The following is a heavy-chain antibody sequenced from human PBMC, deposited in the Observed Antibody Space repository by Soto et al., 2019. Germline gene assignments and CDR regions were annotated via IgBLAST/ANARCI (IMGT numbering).Heavy chain of an antibody. D-gene: IGHD2-8*01. Sequence: GGSLRLSCAASGFIFSSYDMNWVRQAPGKGLEWVSFISPSSNTIRYAESVKGRFTISRDNAKNSLYPQMNSLRAEDTAVYYCARVRMGYYFDYWGPGTLVTVSS. CDR2: ISPSSNTI. CDR1: GFIFSSYD. CDR3: ARVRMGYYFDY. V-gene: IGHV3-48*01. J-gene: IGHJ4*01.